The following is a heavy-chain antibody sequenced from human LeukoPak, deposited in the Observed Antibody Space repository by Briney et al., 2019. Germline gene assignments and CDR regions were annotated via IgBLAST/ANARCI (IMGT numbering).Heavy chain of an antibody. V-gene: IGHV3-66*01. D-gene: IGHD2-15*01. Sequence: GGTLTLSCAASGFTVSSNYMSWVRQAPGKGLEWVSVIYSGGSTYYADSVKGRFTISRDNSKNTVYLQMNSLRAEDTAVYYCAKDQVDDSEFDYWGQGTLVTVSS. CDR3: AKDQVDDSEFDY. CDR1: GFTVSSNY. CDR2: IYSGGST. J-gene: IGHJ4*02.